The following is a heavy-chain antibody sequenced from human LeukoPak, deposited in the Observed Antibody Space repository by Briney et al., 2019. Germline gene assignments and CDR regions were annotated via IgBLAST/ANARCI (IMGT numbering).Heavy chain of an antibody. CDR3: ARGNSGFDYAFDS. D-gene: IGHD5-12*01. CDR1: GGSISSYH. CDR2: IYTSGST. Sequence: PETPSLTCTVSGGSISSYHRSWIWQPPGKGLQWIGFIYTSGSTNYNHSLMRRVTISLDTSKNQFSLRVSSVTSADTAVYYCARGNSGFDYAFDSWGQGTIVTVSS. V-gene: IGHV4-59*01. J-gene: IGHJ3*02.